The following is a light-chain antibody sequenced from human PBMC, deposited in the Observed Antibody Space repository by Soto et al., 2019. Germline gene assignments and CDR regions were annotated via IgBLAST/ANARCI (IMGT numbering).Light chain of an antibody. CDR2: GAS. CDR1: QSVDIN. J-gene: IGKJ1*01. CDR3: QHYGSSQT. V-gene: IGKV3-20*01. Sequence: EIALTQSPATLSVSPGERATLSCRASQSVDINLAWYQQTPGHAPRLLIYGASNRATGIPDRFSSSWSGTDSPLTISRLEPEYFAVYYCQHYGSSQTFGQGTKVDIK.